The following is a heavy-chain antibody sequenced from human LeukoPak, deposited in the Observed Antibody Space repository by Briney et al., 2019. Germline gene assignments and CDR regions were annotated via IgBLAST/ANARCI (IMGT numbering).Heavy chain of an antibody. Sequence: GESLKISCKGSGYSFTSYWIGGVRQLPGKGLEWRGIIYPGDSDTRYSPSFQGQVTISADKSISTAYLKWSSLKASDTAMYYCARSLVCSSTSCYAAAVYFDYWGQGTLVTVSS. CDR3: ARSLVCSSTSCYAAAVYFDY. D-gene: IGHD2-2*01. CDR1: GYSFTSYW. J-gene: IGHJ4*02. V-gene: IGHV5-51*01. CDR2: IYPGDSDT.